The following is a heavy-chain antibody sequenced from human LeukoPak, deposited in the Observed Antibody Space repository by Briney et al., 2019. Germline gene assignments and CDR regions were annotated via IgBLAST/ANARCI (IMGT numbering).Heavy chain of an antibody. CDR1: GGSIANTNY. CDR3: AREGGPYRPLDY. J-gene: IGHJ4*02. CDR2: VNLQGST. Sequence: PSGTLSLTCGVSGGSIANTNYWTWVRQPPGKGLEWIGEVNLQGSTNYNPSLMGRVAISVDTSENHISLQLTSVTAADTAVYYCAREGGPYRPLDYSGQGTLVTVSS. V-gene: IGHV4-4*02.